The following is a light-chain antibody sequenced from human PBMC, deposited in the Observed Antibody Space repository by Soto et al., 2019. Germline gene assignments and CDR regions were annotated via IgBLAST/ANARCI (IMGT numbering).Light chain of an antibody. Sequence: QSVLTQPPSVSGAPGQRVTISCTGSSSNIGAGYAVHWYQQHPGKAPKLLIYGNTNRPSGVPDRFSGSKSGTSASLAITGLQAEDEADYYCQSYDSSLSASYVFGGGTKVTVL. CDR2: GNT. V-gene: IGLV1-40*01. CDR1: SSNIGAGYA. CDR3: QSYDSSLSASYV. J-gene: IGLJ1*01.